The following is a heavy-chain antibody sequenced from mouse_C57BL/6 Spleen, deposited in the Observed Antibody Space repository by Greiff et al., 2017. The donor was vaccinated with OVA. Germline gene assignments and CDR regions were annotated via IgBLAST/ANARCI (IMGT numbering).Heavy chain of an antibody. Sequence: EVQLQQSGAELVKPGASVKLSCTASGFNIKDYYMHWVKQRTEQGLEWIGRIDPEDGETKYDPKFQGKATITADTSSNTAYLQLSSLTSEDTAVYYCARDDDGYSLAYWGQGTLVTVSA. J-gene: IGHJ3*01. V-gene: IGHV14-2*01. D-gene: IGHD2-3*01. CDR2: IDPEDGET. CDR1: GFNIKDYY. CDR3: ARDDDGYSLAY.